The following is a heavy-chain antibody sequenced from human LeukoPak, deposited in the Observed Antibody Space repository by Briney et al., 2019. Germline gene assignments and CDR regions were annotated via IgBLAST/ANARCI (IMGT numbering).Heavy chain of an antibody. CDR1: GFTFNTHW. Sequence: GESLRLSCAASGFTFNTHWMAWVRQAPGRGVEWVANIKEDGSEKNYVDSVKGRFTISRDNAKNSLYLQVNSLRGEDTAVYYCARDNYYKADCWGQGTLVTVSS. V-gene: IGHV3-7*01. CDR2: IKEDGSEK. J-gene: IGHJ4*02. CDR3: ARDNYYKADC. D-gene: IGHD3-22*01.